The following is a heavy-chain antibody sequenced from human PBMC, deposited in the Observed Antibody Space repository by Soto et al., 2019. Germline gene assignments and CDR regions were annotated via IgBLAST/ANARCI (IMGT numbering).Heavy chain of an antibody. CDR1: GYSFTSYW. CDR2: IYPGASNT. Sequence: AASLKISCKGSGYSFTSYWIGWVRQMPGKNLEWMGIIYPGASNTRYSPSLQGQVAISVDKSISTAYLQWSSLKATDTAMYYCARHAYDFWSGYPYRGYYYGMDVWGQRTTVTVSS. CDR3: ARHAYDFWSGYPYRGYYYGMDV. D-gene: IGHD3-3*01. V-gene: IGHV5-51*01. J-gene: IGHJ6*02.